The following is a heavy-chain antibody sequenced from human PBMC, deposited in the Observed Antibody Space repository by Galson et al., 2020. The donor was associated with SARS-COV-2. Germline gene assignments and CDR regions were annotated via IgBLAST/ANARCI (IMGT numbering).Heavy chain of an antibody. CDR2: IHPSGIT. CDR3: ARVGVGAENYVLGAFDI. V-gene: IGHV4-38-2*02. D-gene: IGHD1-26*01. J-gene: IGHJ3*02. Sequence: SETLSLTCSVSGYSISSGHYWGWIRQPPGKGLEWIGSIHPSGITYYNPSLKSRVSISVDTSKNQFSLKVSSVTAADTAVYYCARVGVGAENYVLGAFDIWGHGTMVGVSS. CDR1: GYSISSGHY.